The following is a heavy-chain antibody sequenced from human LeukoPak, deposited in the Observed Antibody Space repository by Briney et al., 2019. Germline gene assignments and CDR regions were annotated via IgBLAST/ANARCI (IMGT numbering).Heavy chain of an antibody. J-gene: IGHJ4*02. CDR1: GFTFSSYA. V-gene: IGHV3-30-3*01. D-gene: IGHD6-19*01. Sequence: GGSLRLSCAASGFTFSSYAMHWVRQAPGKGLEWVAVISYDGSNKYYADSVKGRFTISRDNSKNTLYLQMNSLRAEDTAVYYCARGAVAGILAFDYWGQGTLVTVSS. CDR2: ISYDGSNK. CDR3: ARGAVAGILAFDY.